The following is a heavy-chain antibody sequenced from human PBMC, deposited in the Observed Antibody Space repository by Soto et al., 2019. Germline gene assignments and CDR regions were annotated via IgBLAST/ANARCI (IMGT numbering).Heavy chain of an antibody. V-gene: IGHV4-39*01. CDR3: AGYRSSYLGRWFDP. CDR1: GGSISSSSYY. D-gene: IGHD6-6*01. CDR2: IYYTGCT. Sequence: PSETLSLTCTVSGGSISSSSYYWGWIRQPPGKGLEWIGSIYYTGCTSYNPSLKSRVSISVDTSKNQFSLKLSAVTAADTAVYYCAGYRSSYLGRWFDPWGQGTLVTVSS. J-gene: IGHJ5*02.